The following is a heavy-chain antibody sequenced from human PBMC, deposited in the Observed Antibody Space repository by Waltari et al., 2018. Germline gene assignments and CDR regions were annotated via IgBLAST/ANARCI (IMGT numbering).Heavy chain of an antibody. CDR2: INHSGST. Sequence: QVELQQWGAGFLKTSETLSLTCAVYGGSFGTYFWSWIRQPPGKGLEWIGEINHSGSTTYNPPLKSRVTISADTSKNHISLKLSSVTAADTAVYYCARVVLDRNDAFDIWGQGTAVTISS. CDR3: ARVVLDRNDAFDI. D-gene: IGHD2-15*01. J-gene: IGHJ3*02. V-gene: IGHV4-34*01. CDR1: GGSFGTYF.